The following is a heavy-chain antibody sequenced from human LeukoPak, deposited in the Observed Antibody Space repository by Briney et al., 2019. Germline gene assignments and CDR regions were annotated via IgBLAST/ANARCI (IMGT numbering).Heavy chain of an antibody. J-gene: IGHJ6*02. D-gene: IGHD3-3*01. Sequence: SETLSLTCTVSGGSISSYYWSWIRQPPGKGLEWIGYIYYSGSTNYNPSLKSRVTISVDTSKNQFSLRLSSVTAADTAVYYCARHSTMEDFWSGYTNYYYGMDVWGQGTTVTVSS. CDR3: ARHSTMEDFWSGYTNYYYGMDV. CDR1: GGSISSYY. CDR2: IYYSGST. V-gene: IGHV4-59*08.